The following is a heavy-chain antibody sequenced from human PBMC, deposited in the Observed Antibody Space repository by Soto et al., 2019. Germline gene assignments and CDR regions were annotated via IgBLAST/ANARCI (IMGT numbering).Heavy chain of an antibody. D-gene: IGHD2-2*01. CDR1: GFTFNKDW. J-gene: IGHJ5*02. CDR3: VRVGYCSSTSCFQFDP. CDR2: INSDGRST. V-gene: IGHV3-74*01. Sequence: GGSLRLSCAASGFTFNKDWMHWVRQGPEKGLVWVARINSDGRSTSYADSVKGRFTIPRDNTKNTLYLQMNSLRAEDTAVYYCVRVGYCSSTSCFQFDPWGQGTLVTVSS.